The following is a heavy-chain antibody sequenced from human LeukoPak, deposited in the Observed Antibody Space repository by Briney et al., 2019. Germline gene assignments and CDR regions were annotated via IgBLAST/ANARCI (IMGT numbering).Heavy chain of an antibody. CDR2: ISAYNGNT. Sequence: ASVKVSCKASGYTFTSYGISWVRQAPGQGLEWMGWISAYNGNTNYAQKLQGRVTMTTDTSTSTAYMELRSLRSDDTAVYYSARARVVVVAAKIIDYWGQGTLVTVSS. CDR1: GYTFTSYG. CDR3: ARARVVVVAAKIIDY. V-gene: IGHV1-18*01. J-gene: IGHJ4*02. D-gene: IGHD2-15*01.